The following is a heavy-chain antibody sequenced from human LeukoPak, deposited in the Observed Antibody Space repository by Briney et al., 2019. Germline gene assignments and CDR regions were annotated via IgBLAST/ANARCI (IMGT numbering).Heavy chain of an antibody. J-gene: IGHJ4*02. V-gene: IGHV3-7*01. D-gene: IGHD3-22*01. Sequence: GGSLRLSCAASGFTFSSYWMTWVRQAPGKGLEWVANIKQDGSEKYYVDSVKGRFTISRDNAKNSLYLQMDSLRAEDTAVYYCARPRGMIVVDPFDCWGQGTLVIVSS. CDR3: ARPRGMIVVDPFDC. CDR2: IKQDGSEK. CDR1: GFTFSSYW.